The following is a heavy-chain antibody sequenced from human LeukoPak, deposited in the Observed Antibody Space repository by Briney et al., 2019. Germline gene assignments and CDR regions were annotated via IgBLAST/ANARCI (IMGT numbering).Heavy chain of an antibody. D-gene: IGHD3-10*01. V-gene: IGHV4-59*08. J-gene: IGHJ5*02. CDR2: IYYSGSA. CDR1: GGSISSYY. Sequence: PSQTLSLTCTVSGGSISSYYWSWIRQPPGKGLEWIGYIYYSGSANYNPSLKSRVTISVDTSKNQFSLKLSSVTAADTAVYYCAGSMVRGVIYNWFDPWGQGTLVTVSS. CDR3: AGSMVRGVIYNWFDP.